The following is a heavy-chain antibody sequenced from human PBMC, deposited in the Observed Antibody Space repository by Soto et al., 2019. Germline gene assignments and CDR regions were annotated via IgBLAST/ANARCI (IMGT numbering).Heavy chain of an antibody. J-gene: IGHJ6*02. V-gene: IGHV3-48*01. CDR3: ARGYDFWSGYYYPYGMDV. CDR1: GFTFSSYS. CDR2: ISSSSINI. D-gene: IGHD3-3*01. Sequence: GGSLRLSCAASGFTFSSYSINWVRQAPGKGLEWVSYISSSSINIYYADSVKGRFTISRDNSKNTLYLQMNSLRAEDTAVYYCARGYDFWSGYYYPYGMDVWGQGTTVTVSS.